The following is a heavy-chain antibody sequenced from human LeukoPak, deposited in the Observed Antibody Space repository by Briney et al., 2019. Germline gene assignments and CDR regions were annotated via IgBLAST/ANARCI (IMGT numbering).Heavy chain of an antibody. CDR2: ISAYNGNT. CDR1: GYTFTSYV. J-gene: IGHJ4*02. CDR3: ARDALYCSGGSCHHY. Sequence: ASVKVSCKASGYTFTSYVISWVRQAPGQGLEWVGWISAYNGNTNYAQKLQGRVTMTTDTSTSKAYMELRSLRSDDTAVYYCARDALYCSGGSCHHYWGQGTLVTVSS. D-gene: IGHD2-15*01. V-gene: IGHV1-18*01.